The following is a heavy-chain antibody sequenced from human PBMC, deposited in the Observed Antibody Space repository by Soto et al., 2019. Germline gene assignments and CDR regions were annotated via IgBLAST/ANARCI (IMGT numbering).Heavy chain of an antibody. V-gene: IGHV2-5*02. D-gene: IGHD3-16*02. J-gene: IGHJ3*02. CDR3: ARPYDYIWGSYRSPGAFDI. Sequence: QITLKESGPTLVKPTQTLTLTCTFSGFSLSTSGVGVGWIRQPPGKALEWLALIYWDDDKRYSPSLKSRLTITKDTSKNQVVLTMTNMDPVDTATYYCARPYDYIWGSYRSPGAFDICGQGTMVTVSS. CDR1: GFSLSTSGVG. CDR2: IYWDDDK.